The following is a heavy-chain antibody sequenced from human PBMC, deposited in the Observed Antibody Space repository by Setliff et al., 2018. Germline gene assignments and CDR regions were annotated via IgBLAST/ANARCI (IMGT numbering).Heavy chain of an antibody. CDR3: RLAHCNTTSCEEALDF. J-gene: IGHJ4*02. CDR2: INHSGTT. CDR1: GGSFSSFY. V-gene: IGHV4-34*01. D-gene: IGHD2-2*01. Sequence: PSETLSLTCAVYGGSFSSFYWSWIRQPPGKGLEWIGEINHSGTTNYNPSPKSRVTISVDTSKKQFSLKLSSVTAADTAVYYFRLAHCNTTSCEEALDFWSQGTLVTVSS.